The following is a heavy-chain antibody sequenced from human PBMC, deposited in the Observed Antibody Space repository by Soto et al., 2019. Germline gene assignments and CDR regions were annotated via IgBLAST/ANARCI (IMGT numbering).Heavy chain of an antibody. J-gene: IGHJ3*01. D-gene: IGHD1-1*01. Sequence: GGSLRLSCAVVGMTVSGKKYVAWVRQAPGKGLEWVSGVYDADGKYYADSVKGRFTTSRDSSKTIVYLQMNDLGPEDTAIYYCATWLQREHAYDVWGQGTTVTVSS. CDR3: ATWLQREHAYDV. V-gene: IGHV3-53*01. CDR1: GMTVSGKKY. CDR2: VYDADGK.